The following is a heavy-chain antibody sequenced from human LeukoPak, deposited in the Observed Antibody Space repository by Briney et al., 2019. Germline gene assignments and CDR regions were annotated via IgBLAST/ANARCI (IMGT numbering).Heavy chain of an antibody. Sequence: KPSETLSLTCSVSGGSISTSNYYWGWIRQPPGKGLEWIANIYYSGRTYYNPSLKSRFTISMDTSKNQFSLKLSSVTAADTAVYYCARLYYYDSSGPPLWGQGTLVTVSS. J-gene: IGHJ4*02. D-gene: IGHD3-22*01. CDR1: GGSISTSNYY. V-gene: IGHV4-39*01. CDR3: ARLYYYDSSGPPL. CDR2: IYYSGRT.